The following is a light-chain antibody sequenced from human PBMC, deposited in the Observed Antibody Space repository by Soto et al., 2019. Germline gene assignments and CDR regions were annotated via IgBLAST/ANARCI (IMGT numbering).Light chain of an antibody. Sequence: VMTQSPATLSVSPGERATLSCRASQSISSNLAWYQQKPGQAPRLLMFRTSSRATGFPARFSGSGSGTEFNLTISSLQSEDFGVYYCQQYNNWPLATFGGGTKVDIK. V-gene: IGKV3-15*01. CDR1: QSISSN. J-gene: IGKJ4*01. CDR2: RTS. CDR3: QQYNNWPLAT.